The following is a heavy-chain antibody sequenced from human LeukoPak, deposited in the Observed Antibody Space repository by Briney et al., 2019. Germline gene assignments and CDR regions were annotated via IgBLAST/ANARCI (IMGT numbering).Heavy chain of an antibody. J-gene: IGHJ4*02. D-gene: IGHD6-6*01. CDR3: AKDLVLSAARPY. CDR1: GFTFSSYG. V-gene: IGHV3-30*02. Sequence: GGSLRLSFAASGFTFSSYGMHWVRQAPGKGLEWVAFIRYDGSNKYYADSVKGRFTISRDNSKNTLYLQMNSLRAEDTAVYYCAKDLVLSAARPYWGQGTLVTVSS. CDR2: IRYDGSNK.